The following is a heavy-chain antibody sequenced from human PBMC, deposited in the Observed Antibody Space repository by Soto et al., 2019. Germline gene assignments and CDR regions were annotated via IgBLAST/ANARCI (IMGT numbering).Heavy chain of an antibody. CDR1: GFTFSSYG. Sequence: GGSLRLSCAASGFTFSSYGMHWVRQAPGKGLEWVAVIWYDGSNKYYADSVKGRFTISRDNSKNTLYLQMNSLRAEDTAVYYCAREKPKYCSGGSCYRYYFDYWGQGTLVTVSS. CDR2: IWYDGSNK. D-gene: IGHD2-15*01. J-gene: IGHJ4*02. CDR3: AREKPKYCSGGSCYRYYFDY. V-gene: IGHV3-33*01.